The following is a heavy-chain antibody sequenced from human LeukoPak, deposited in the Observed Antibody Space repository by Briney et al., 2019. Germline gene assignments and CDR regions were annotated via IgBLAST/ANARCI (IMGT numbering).Heavy chain of an antibody. V-gene: IGHV4-38-2*02. D-gene: IGHD4-11*01. Sequence: PSETLSLTCTVSGYSISSDYYWGWIRQPPGKGLEWIGSIYYSGSTYYNPSLKSRVTISVDTSKNQFSLKLSSVTAADTAVYYCARVVDYSNYGGYYWGQGTLVTVSS. CDR3: ARVVDYSNYGGYY. J-gene: IGHJ4*02. CDR2: IYYSGST. CDR1: GYSISSDYY.